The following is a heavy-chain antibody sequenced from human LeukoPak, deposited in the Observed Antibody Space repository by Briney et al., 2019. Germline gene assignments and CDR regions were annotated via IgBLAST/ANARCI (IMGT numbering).Heavy chain of an antibody. Sequence: ASVTVSCKASGYTFTSYGISWVRQAPGQGLEWMGWIGAYNGNTNYAQKLQGRVTMTTDTSTSTAYMELSGLRSDDTAVYYCARQYSSSWYARGGYFDYWGQGTLVTVSS. CDR3: ARQYSSSWYARGGYFDY. J-gene: IGHJ4*02. CDR1: GYTFTSYG. V-gene: IGHV1-18*01. D-gene: IGHD6-13*01. CDR2: IGAYNGNT.